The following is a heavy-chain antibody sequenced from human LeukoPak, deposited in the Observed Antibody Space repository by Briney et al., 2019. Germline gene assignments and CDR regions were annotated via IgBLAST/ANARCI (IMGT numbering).Heavy chain of an antibody. J-gene: IGHJ6*02. Sequence: PGRSLRLSCAASGFTFSTYGMHWVRQAPGKGLEWVAVMSYDGSNKYYADSVNGRFTISRDNSENTLYLQMNSLRTEDTAVYNCARDRGSREDGMDVWGQGTTVTVSS. D-gene: IGHD1-26*01. CDR1: GFTFSTYG. V-gene: IGHV3-30*03. CDR3: ARDRGSREDGMDV. CDR2: MSYDGSNK.